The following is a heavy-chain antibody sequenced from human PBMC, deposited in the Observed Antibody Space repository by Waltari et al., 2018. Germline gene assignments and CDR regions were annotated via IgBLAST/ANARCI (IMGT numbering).Heavy chain of an antibody. Sequence: EVQLVESGGGLVQPGGSLRLSCSASGFNLSTYWMTWVLQAPGRGLEWVANIKQDGSAKYYVDSVRGRSTISRDNANNSLFLQINSLRDDDTAVYYCVTDVSGWYVNWGQGTSVTVSS. J-gene: IGHJ4*02. CDR1: GFNLSTYW. D-gene: IGHD6-19*01. CDR2: IKQDGSAK. CDR3: VTDVSGWYVN. V-gene: IGHV3-7*01.